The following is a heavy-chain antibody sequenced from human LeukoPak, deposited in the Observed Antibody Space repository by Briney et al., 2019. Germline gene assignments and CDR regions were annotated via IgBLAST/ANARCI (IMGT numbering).Heavy chain of an antibody. CDR3: ARVSTEVYDYVWGSYRSTGYFDY. CDR1: GYTFTSYY. V-gene: IGHV1-46*01. J-gene: IGHJ4*02. D-gene: IGHD3-16*02. CDR2: INPSGGST. Sequence: ASVKVSCKASGYTFTSYYMHWVRQAPGQGLEWMGIINPSGGSTSYAQKFQGRVTMTRDTSTSTVYMELSSLRSEDTAVYYCARVSTEVYDYVWGSYRSTGYFDYWGQGTLVTVSS.